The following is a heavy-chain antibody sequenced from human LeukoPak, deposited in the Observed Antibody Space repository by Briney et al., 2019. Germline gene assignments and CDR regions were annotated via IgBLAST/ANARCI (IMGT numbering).Heavy chain of an antibody. CDR3: ARLLSLGSFVDY. CDR1: GGSISSGGYY. CDR2: IYYSGST. J-gene: IGHJ4*02. V-gene: IGHV4-39*01. D-gene: IGHD2-15*01. Sequence: KPSETLSLTCTVSGGSISSGGYYWGWIRQPPGKGLEWIGSIYYSGSTYYNPSLKSRVTISVDTSKNQFSLKLSSVTAADTAVYYCARLLSLGSFVDYWGQGTLVTVSS.